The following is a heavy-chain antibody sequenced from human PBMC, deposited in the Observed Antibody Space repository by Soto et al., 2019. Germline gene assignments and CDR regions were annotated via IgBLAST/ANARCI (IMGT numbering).Heavy chain of an antibody. D-gene: IGHD3-10*01. V-gene: IGHV1-18*01. J-gene: IGHJ6*02. CDR3: ARVAMVRGVIKYGMDV. CDR1: GYTFTSYG. CDR2: ISAYNGNT. Sequence: ASVKVSCKASGYTFTSYGISWVRQAPGQGLEWMGWISAYNGNTNYAQKLQGRVTMTTDTSTSTAYMELRSLRSDDTAVYYCARVAMVRGVIKYGMDVWGQGTTVNVSS.